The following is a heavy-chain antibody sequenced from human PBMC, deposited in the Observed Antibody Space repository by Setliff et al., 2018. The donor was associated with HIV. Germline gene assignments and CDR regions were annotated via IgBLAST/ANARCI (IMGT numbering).Heavy chain of an antibody. V-gene: IGHV1-24*01. CDR2: FDPEDDET. Sequence: ASVKVSCKVSGYSLTELFIRWVRQAPGEGLEWMGGFDPEDDETAYAEKFQGRVTMTEDTSTDTAYMALSSLRSEDTAMYYCATSGFYDILTGPTPGVFDIWGQGTMVTVSS. CDR3: ATSGFYDILTGPTPGVFDI. D-gene: IGHD3-9*01. CDR1: GYSLTELF. J-gene: IGHJ3*02.